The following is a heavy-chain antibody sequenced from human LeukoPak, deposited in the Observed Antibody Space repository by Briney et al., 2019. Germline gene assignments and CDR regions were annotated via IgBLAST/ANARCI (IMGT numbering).Heavy chain of an antibody. CDR3: ARHGGISSGAFDS. J-gene: IGHJ3*02. CDR1: GGSMSSNY. CDR2: IYYSGST. Sequence: SETLSLTCTVSGGSMSSNYWSWIRLPPGKGLEWIGYIYYSGSTDYNPSLKSRVSISVATSKNQFSLSLGSVTAADTAVYYCARHGGISSGAFDSWGQGTMVTVSS. D-gene: IGHD6-19*01. V-gene: IGHV4-59*08.